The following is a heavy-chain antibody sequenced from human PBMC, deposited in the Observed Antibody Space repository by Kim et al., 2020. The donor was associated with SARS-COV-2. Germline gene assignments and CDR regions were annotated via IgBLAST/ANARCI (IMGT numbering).Heavy chain of an antibody. V-gene: IGHV3-23*01. J-gene: IGHJ4*02. CDR3: AKKSYCGGDCAGGAFDY. D-gene: IGHD2-21*01. Sequence: VKGRFTISRDNSKNTLYLQMNSLRAEDTAVDYCAKKSYCGGDCAGGAFDYWGQGTLVTVSS.